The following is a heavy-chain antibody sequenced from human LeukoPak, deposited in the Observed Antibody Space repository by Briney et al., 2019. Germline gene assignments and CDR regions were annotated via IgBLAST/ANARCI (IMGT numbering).Heavy chain of an antibody. J-gene: IGHJ4*02. D-gene: IGHD1-26*01. CDR2: IRYDGSNK. V-gene: IGHV3-30*02. CDR1: GFTFSSYG. CDR3: AKVQGAIGPWYFDY. Sequence: GGSLRLSCAASGFTFSSYGMHWVRQAPGKGLEWVAFIRYDGSNKYYADSVKGRFTISRDNSKNTLYLQMNSLRAEDTAVYYCAKVQGAIGPWYFDYWGQGTLVTVSS.